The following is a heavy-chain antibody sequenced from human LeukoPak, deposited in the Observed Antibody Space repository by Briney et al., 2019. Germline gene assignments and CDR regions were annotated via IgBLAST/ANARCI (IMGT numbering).Heavy chain of an antibody. Sequence: GGSLRLSCAASGFTFSSDGMHWVRQAPGKGLEWVSVISYDGSNKYYADSVKGRFTIPRDNSKNTLYLQMNSLRAEDTAVYYCARTGGYFDWLSLDYWGQGTLVTVSS. CDR1: GFTFSSDG. CDR3: ARTGGYFDWLSLDY. J-gene: IGHJ4*02. CDR2: ISYDGSNK. D-gene: IGHD3-9*01. V-gene: IGHV3-30*03.